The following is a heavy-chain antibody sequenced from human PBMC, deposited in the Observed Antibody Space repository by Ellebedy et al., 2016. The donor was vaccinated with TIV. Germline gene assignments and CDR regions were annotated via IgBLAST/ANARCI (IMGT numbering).Heavy chain of an antibody. CDR1: GYIFTNNW. J-gene: IGHJ3*02. Sequence: GESLKISXQGSGYIFTNNWIGWVRQLPGKGLELMGIIYPVDSKIRYSPSFQGQVTISADKSITTTYLEWSSLKASDTAMYYCASPGVGAPPEAFDIWGQGTMVTVSS. CDR2: IYPVDSKI. CDR3: ASPGVGAPPEAFDI. D-gene: IGHD1-26*01. V-gene: IGHV5-51*01.